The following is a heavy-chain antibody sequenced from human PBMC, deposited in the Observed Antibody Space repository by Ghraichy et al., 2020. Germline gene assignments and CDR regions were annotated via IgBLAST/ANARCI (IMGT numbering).Heavy chain of an antibody. J-gene: IGHJ4*02. D-gene: IGHD6-19*01. CDR2: IYYSGST. CDR3: ARAPGGWYAIDY. Sequence: SQTLSLTCTVSGGSISSYYWSWIRQPPGKGLEWIGYIYYSGSTNYNPSLKSRVTISVDTSKNQFSLKLSSVTAADTAVYYCARAPGGWYAIDYWGQGTLVTVSS. V-gene: IGHV4-59*01. CDR1: GGSISSYY.